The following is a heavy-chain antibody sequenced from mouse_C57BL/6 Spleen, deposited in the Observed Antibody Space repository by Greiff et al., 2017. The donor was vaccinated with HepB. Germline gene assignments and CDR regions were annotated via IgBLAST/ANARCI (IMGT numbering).Heavy chain of an antibody. CDR1: GYAFSSYW. D-gene: IGHD2-5*01. CDR2: IYPGDGDT. Sequence: QVQLQQSGAELVKPGASVKISCKASGYAFSSYWMNWVKQRPGKGLEWIGQIYPGDGDTNYNGKFKGKATLTADKSSSTAYMQVSSLTSEDSAVYFCARLDSNLAWFAYWGQGTLVTVSA. V-gene: IGHV1-80*01. J-gene: IGHJ3*01. CDR3: ARLDSNLAWFAY.